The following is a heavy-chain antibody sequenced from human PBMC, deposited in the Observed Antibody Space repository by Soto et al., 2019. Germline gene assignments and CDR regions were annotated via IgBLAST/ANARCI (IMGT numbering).Heavy chain of an antibody. D-gene: IGHD3-22*01. V-gene: IGHV1-2*02. Sequence: ASVKVSCKASGYTFTGYYMHWVRQAPGQGLEWMGWINPNSGGTNYAQKCQGRVTMTRDTSISTAYMELSRLRSGDTAVYYCARDQPLTRYYDSSGRYGMDVWGQGTTVTVSS. CDR2: INPNSGGT. CDR3: ARDQPLTRYYDSSGRYGMDV. J-gene: IGHJ6*02. CDR1: GYTFTGYY.